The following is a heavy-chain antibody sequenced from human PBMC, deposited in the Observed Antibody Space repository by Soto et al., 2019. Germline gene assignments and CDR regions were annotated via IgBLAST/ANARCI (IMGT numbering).Heavy chain of an antibody. Sequence: ASVKGSCKSPADTFTSYHIHWVRPAPGHGLEWMGIINPNGGSTRFAQTLQGRITTTTHTSTSNVSMELRSLRSEHTAAHYCVGASGGGCGMVIGGANGLDGWGQGSLVTVSS. V-gene: IGHV1-46*01. CDR3: VGASGGGCGMVIGGANGLDG. CDR1: ADTFTSYH. J-gene: IGHJ5*02. D-gene: IGHD5-18*01. CDR2: INPNGGST.